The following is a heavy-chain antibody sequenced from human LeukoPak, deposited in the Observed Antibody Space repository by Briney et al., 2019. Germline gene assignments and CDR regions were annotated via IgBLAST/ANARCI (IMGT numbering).Heavy chain of an antibody. CDR3: AKDPRSDLSPFDY. D-gene: IGHD2-21*01. CDR1: GFTFSSCG. Sequence: PGGSLRLSCAASGFTFSSCGMSWVRQPPGKGLEWVSGISGNGGNTYYAGSVKGRFTISRDNSKNTLYLQMNSLRADDTAVYYCAKDPRSDLSPFDYWGQGTVVTVAS. CDR2: ISGNGGNT. V-gene: IGHV3-23*01. J-gene: IGHJ4*02.